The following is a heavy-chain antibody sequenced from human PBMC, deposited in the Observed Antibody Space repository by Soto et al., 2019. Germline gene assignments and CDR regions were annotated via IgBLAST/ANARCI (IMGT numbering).Heavy chain of an antibody. CDR3: AREDYGAGKYYFDY. CDR1: GYTFTSYG. CDR2: ISAYNGNT. Sequence: QVQLVQSGAEVKKPGASVKVSCKASGYTFTSYGISWVRQAPGQGLEWMGWISAYNGNTNYAQKLQGRVTMTTGTSTSTGYRELRSRRSDDTAVYYCAREDYGAGKYYFDYWGQGTLVTVSS. D-gene: IGHD4-17*01. J-gene: IGHJ4*02. V-gene: IGHV1-18*01.